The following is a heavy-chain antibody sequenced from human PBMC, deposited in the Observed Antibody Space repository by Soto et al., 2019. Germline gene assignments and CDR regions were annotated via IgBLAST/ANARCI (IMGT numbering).Heavy chain of an antibody. V-gene: IGHV3-11*06. D-gene: IGHD6-25*01. CDR1: GFTFSDYY. CDR3: ARGSPGYYFDY. Sequence: PGGSLRLSCAASGFTFSDYYMSWIRQAPGKGLEWVSYISSSSSYTNYADSVKGRFTISRDNAKNSLYLQMNSLRAEDTAVYYCARGSPGYYFDYWGQGTLVTVSS. J-gene: IGHJ4*02. CDR2: ISSSSSYT.